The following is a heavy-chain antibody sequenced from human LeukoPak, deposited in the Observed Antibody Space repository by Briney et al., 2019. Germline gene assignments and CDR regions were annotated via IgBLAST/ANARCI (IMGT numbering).Heavy chain of an antibody. CDR1: GFTFSSYA. V-gene: IGHV3-23*01. CDR2: ISGSGGST. Sequence: PRGSLRLSCAASGFTFSSYAMSWVRQAPGKGLEWVSAISGSGGSTYYADSVKGRFTISRDNSKNTLYLQMNSLRAEDTAVYYCAKDTEPFNIVVVPAATLFDYWGQGTLVTVSS. D-gene: IGHD2-2*01. J-gene: IGHJ4*02. CDR3: AKDTEPFNIVVVPAATLFDY.